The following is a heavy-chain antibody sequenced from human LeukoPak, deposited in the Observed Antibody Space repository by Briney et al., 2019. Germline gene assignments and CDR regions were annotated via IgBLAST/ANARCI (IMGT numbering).Heavy chain of an antibody. CDR3: ARGDKFSGDY. V-gene: IGHV3-7*04. D-gene: IGHD2-15*01. CDR2: IHQDGNEK. Sequence: GGSLRLSCAASGFTFSTYWMSWVRQAPGKGLEWVANIHQDGNEKYYVDSVKGRFTISRDNAKNSLYLPMNSLRAEDTAVYYCARGDKFSGDYWGQGTLVTVSS. J-gene: IGHJ4*02. CDR1: GFTFSTYW.